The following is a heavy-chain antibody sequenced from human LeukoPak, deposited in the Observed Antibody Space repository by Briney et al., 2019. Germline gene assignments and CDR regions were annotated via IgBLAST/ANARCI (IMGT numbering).Heavy chain of an antibody. J-gene: IGHJ6*02. V-gene: IGHV4-4*07. D-gene: IGHD2-2*01. CDR1: GGSISSYY. CDR2: IYTSGST. CDR3: ARDRAVPAVEGLYYYYYGMDV. Sequence: PSETLSLTCTVSGGSISSYYWSWIRQPAGKGLEWIGRIYTSGSTNYNPSLKSRVTMSVDTSKNQFSLKLSSVTAADTAVYYCARDRAVPAVEGLYYYYYGMDVWGQGTTVTVSS.